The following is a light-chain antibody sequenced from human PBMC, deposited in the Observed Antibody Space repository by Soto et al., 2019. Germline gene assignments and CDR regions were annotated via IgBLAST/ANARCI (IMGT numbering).Light chain of an antibody. V-gene: IGLV1-44*01. J-gene: IGLJ2*01. CDR1: SSNIGRNT. CDR2: SNN. CDR3: AAWDDSLNGL. Sequence: QLVLTQPPSASGTPGQRVTISCSGSSSNIGRNTVNWYQQLPGTAPKLLIYSNNQRPSGVPDRFSGSKSGTSASLAISGLQSEDEADYYCAAWDDSLNGLFGGGTKLTVL.